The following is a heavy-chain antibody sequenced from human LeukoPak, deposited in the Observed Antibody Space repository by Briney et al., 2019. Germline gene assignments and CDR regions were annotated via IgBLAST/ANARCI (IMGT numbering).Heavy chain of an antibody. CDR3: ARTSSSPNLGMDV. D-gene: IGHD6-13*01. CDR2: ISYDGSNK. J-gene: IGHJ6*02. CDR1: GLTFSSSW. Sequence: GGSLRLSCAVSGLTFSSSWMDWVRQAPGKGLEWVAVISYDGSNKYYADSVKGRFTISRDNSKNTLYLQMNSLRAEDTAVYYCARTSSSPNLGMDVWGQGTTVTVSS. V-gene: IGHV3-30-3*01.